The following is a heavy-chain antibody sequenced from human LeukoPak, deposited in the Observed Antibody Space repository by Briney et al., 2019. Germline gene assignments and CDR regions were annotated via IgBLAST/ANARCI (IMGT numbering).Heavy chain of an antibody. J-gene: IGHJ4*02. D-gene: IGHD3-22*01. Sequence: GRSLRLSCTTSGFTFDDYAMHWVRQAPGKGLEWVSGLSWNSDNIDYADSVKGRFTISRDNDKNSLYLQMNSLKTDDTAFYYCAKGPYSSGYYYFDYWGQGTLVTVSS. CDR2: LSWNSDNI. CDR3: AKGPYSSGYYYFDY. CDR1: GFTFDDYA. V-gene: IGHV3-9*01.